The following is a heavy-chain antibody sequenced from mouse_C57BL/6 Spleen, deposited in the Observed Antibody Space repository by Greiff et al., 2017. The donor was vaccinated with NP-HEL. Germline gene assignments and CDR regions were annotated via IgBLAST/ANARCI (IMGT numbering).Heavy chain of an antibody. V-gene: IGHV5-9-1*02. CDR1: GFTFSSYA. CDR2: ISSGGDYI. D-gene: IGHD1-1*01. Sequence: EVKLEESGEGLVKPGGSLKLSCAASGFTFSSYAMSWVRQTPEKRLEWVAYISSGGDYIYYADTVKGRFTISRDNARNTLYLQMSSLKSEDTAMYYCTREVAGPLYFDYWGQGTTLTVSS. J-gene: IGHJ2*01. CDR3: TREVAGPLYFDY.